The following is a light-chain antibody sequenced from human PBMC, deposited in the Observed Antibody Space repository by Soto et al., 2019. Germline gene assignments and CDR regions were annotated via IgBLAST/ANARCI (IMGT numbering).Light chain of an antibody. CDR2: KAS. Sequence: DIQMTQSPSTLSASVGDRVTITCRASQSISSWLAWYQQKPGKAPKLLIYKASSLESGVPSRFSGSGSGTESTLTISSLQPDDFATYYSQQYNSYSITFGPGTKVDIK. V-gene: IGKV1-5*03. J-gene: IGKJ3*01. CDR3: QQYNSYSIT. CDR1: QSISSW.